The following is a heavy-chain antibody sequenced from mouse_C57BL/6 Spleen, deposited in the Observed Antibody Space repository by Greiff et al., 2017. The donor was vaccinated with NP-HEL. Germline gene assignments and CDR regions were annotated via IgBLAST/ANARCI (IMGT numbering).Heavy chain of an antibody. Sequence: VQLQQPGAELVKPGASVKLSCKASGYTFTSYWMHWVKQRPGQGLEWIGMIHPNSGSTNYNEKFKSKATLTVDKSSSTAYMQLSSLTSEDSAVYYCAYYDYDGVYAMDYWGQGTSVTVSS. J-gene: IGHJ4*01. V-gene: IGHV1-64*01. D-gene: IGHD2-4*01. CDR3: AYYDYDGVYAMDY. CDR1: GYTFTSYW. CDR2: IHPNSGST.